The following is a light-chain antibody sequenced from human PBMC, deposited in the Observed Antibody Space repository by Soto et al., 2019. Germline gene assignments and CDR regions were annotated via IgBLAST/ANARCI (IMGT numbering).Light chain of an antibody. CDR3: QHYDNWPPMYT. V-gene: IGKV3-15*01. Sequence: EIVVTQSRATLSVSPGERATLSCRASQSGSIAWYQQKLGQAPRLLIYGASTRATGIPARFSGSGSGTEFTLTISSLQSEDFAVYYCQHYDNWPPMYTFGQGTKLEIK. CDR1: QSGS. J-gene: IGKJ2*01. CDR2: GAS.